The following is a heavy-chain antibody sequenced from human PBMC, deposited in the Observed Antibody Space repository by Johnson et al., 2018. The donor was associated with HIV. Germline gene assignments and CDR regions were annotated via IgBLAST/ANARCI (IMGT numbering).Heavy chain of an antibody. D-gene: IGHD2-21*02. V-gene: IGHV3-7*01. CDR2: IKQDGSEK. Sequence: VQLVESGGGLVQPGGSLRLSCAASGFTFSSYWMSWVRQAPGKGLEWVANIKQDGSEKYYVDSVKGRFPISRDNAKNSLYLQMNSLRAEDTAVYYCARGPSAYCGGDCPGGAFDIWGQGTMVTVSS. CDR1: GFTFSSYW. J-gene: IGHJ3*02. CDR3: ARGPSAYCGGDCPGGAFDI.